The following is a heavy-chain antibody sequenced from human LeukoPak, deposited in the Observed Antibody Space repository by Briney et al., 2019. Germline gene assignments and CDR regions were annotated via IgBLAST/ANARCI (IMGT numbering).Heavy chain of an antibody. CDR3: AKDEATSGCGLSS. Sequence: GGSLRLSCAASGFTVSGTHMSWVRQAPGKGLEWVSAMYTGGTTYYADSVKGRFTISRDNSRNTLFLHMSSLRADDTAVYYCAKDEATSGCGLSSWGHGTLVTVSS. CDR1: GFTVSGTH. D-gene: IGHD2-15*01. V-gene: IGHV3-53*01. CDR2: MYTGGTT. J-gene: IGHJ5*01.